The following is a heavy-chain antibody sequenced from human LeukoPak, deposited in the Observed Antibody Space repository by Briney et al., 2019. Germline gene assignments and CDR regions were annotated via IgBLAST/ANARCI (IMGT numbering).Heavy chain of an antibody. J-gene: IGHJ4*02. V-gene: IGHV4-34*01. CDR1: GGSFSGYY. Sequence: SETLSLTCAVYGGSFSGYYWSWIRQPPGKGLEWIGEINHSGSTNYNPSLKSRVTISVDTSKNQFSLKLSSVTAADTAVYYCARKLWFGELSYFDYWGQGTLVTVSS. CDR3: ARKLWFGELSYFDY. D-gene: IGHD3-10*01. CDR2: INHSGST.